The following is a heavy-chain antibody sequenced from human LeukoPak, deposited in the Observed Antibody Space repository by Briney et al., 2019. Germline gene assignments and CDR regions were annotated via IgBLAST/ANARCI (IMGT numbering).Heavy chain of an antibody. CDR3: ARATWLPVGLYYYDSSGYYYYFDY. CDR2: IYYSGST. J-gene: IGHJ4*02. CDR1: GGSFSGYY. D-gene: IGHD3-22*01. Sequence: SETLSLTCAVYGGSFSGYYWSWIRQPPGKGLEWIGYIYYSGSTNYNPSLKSRVTISVDTSKNQFSLKLSSVTAADTAVYYCARATWLPVGLYYYDSSGYYYYFDYWGQGTLVTVSS. V-gene: IGHV4-59*01.